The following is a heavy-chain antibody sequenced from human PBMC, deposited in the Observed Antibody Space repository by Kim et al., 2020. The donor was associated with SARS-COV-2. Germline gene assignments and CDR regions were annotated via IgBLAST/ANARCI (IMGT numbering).Heavy chain of an antibody. J-gene: IGHJ6*02. V-gene: IGHV4-31*02. CDR3: ARVSVLRRDYYYYGMDV. Sequence: LKSRVTISVDTSKNQFPLKLSSVTAADTAVYYCARVSVLRRDYYYYGMDVWGQGTTVTVSS.